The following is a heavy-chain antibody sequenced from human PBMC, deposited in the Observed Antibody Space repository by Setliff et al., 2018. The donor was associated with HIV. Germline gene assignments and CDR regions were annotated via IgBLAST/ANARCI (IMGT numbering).Heavy chain of an antibody. CDR3: ARLIKHYDFWSGYYGAYYYYMDV. D-gene: IGHD3-3*01. CDR1: GYTFSTYG. V-gene: IGHV1-18*01. CDR2: ITPYNNDT. J-gene: IGHJ6*03. Sequence: ASVKVSCKASGYTFSTYGISWVRQAPGQGLEWMGWITPYNNDTQYTQHLQGRVTMTTDTYTSTAYMDLRSLRSDDTAVYYCARLIKHYDFWSGYYGAYYYYMDVWGTGTTVTVSS.